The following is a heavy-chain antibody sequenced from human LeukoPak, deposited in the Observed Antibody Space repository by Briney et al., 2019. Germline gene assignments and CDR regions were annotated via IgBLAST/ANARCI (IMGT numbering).Heavy chain of an antibody. CDR2: IYHSGST. CDR1: GGSISSGGYY. Sequence: PSQTLSLTCTVSGGSISSGGYYWGWLRQPPGKGREWIGYIYHSGSTYYNPSLKSRVTISENRSKNQFSLKLSSVSAADTAVYYCARVPSVAAAGDYFDYWGPGTLVTVSS. V-gene: IGHV4-30-2*01. J-gene: IGHJ4*02. D-gene: IGHD6-13*01. CDR3: ARVPSVAAAGDYFDY.